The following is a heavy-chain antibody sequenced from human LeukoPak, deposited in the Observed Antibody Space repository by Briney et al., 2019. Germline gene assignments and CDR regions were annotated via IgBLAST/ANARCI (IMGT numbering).Heavy chain of an antibody. D-gene: IGHD2-21*02. CDR1: GLTFSSYG. Sequence: GRSLRLSCAASGLTFSSYGMHWVRQAPGKGLEWVSSISGSGGSTYYADSVKGRFTISRDNSKNTLYLQINSLRAEDTAVYYCAKAARSDSTDYWGQGTLVTVSS. V-gene: IGHV3-23*01. CDR3: AKAARSDSTDY. CDR2: ISGSGGST. J-gene: IGHJ4*02.